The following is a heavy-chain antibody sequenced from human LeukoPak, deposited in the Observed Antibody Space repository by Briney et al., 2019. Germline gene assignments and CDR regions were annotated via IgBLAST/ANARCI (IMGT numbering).Heavy chain of an antibody. CDR3: AREPAAAGRNWFDP. J-gene: IGHJ5*02. V-gene: IGHV3-48*01. D-gene: IGHD6-13*01. CDR1: GFTFSSYG. Sequence: GGSLRLSCAASGFTFSSYGMHWVRQAPGKGLEWVSYISSSSSSIYYADSVKGRFTISRDNAKNSLYLQMNSLRAEDTAVYYCAREPAAAGRNWFDPWGQGTLVTVSS. CDR2: ISSSSSSI.